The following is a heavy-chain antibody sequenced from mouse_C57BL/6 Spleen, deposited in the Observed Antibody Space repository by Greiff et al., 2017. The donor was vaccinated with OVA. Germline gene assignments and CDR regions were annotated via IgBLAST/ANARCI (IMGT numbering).Heavy chain of an antibody. V-gene: IGHV1-81*01. Sequence: VQLQQSGAELARPGASVKLSCKASGYTFTSYGISWVKQRTGQGLEWIGEIYPRSGNTYYNEKFKGKATLTADKSPSTAYMELRSLTSEDSAVYFCARSVPFDGYSHWYFDVWGTGTTVTVSS. J-gene: IGHJ1*03. CDR3: ARSVPFDGYSHWYFDV. CDR1: GYTFTSYG. CDR2: IYPRSGNT. D-gene: IGHD2-3*01.